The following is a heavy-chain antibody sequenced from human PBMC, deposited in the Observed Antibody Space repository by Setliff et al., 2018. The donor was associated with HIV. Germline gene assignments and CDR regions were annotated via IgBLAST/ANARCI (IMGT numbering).Heavy chain of an antibody. D-gene: IGHD2-15*01. CDR3: ARGKFVYYYDSSGGSCYSGYFDY. CDR1: GGSFSGYY. J-gene: IGHJ4*02. CDR2: INHSGST. Sequence: SETLSLTCAVYGGSFSGYYWSWIRQPPGKGLEWIGEINHSGSTNYNPSLKSRVTISVDTSKNQFSLKLSSVTAADTAVYYCARGKFVYYYDSSGGSCYSGYFDYWGQGTLVTVSS. V-gene: IGHV4-34*01.